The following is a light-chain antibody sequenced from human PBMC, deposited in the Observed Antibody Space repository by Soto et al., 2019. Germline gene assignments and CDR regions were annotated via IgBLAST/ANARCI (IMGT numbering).Light chain of an antibody. CDR1: ADVSSSY. J-gene: IGKJ5*01. Sequence: EIVLTQSPATLSFSPGERATLSCGASADVSSSYVAWYQQKYGLAPRLLIHDASSRATGIPDRFSGSKSGTDFPLTIRRLEPEDAGVCYCQQYGSSPITFGQGKRLDLK. CDR3: QQYGSSPIT. CDR2: DAS. V-gene: IGKV3D-20*01.